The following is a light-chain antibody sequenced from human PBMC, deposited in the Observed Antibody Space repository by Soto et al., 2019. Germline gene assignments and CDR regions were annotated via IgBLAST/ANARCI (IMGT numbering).Light chain of an antibody. CDR1: QSVSGSY. V-gene: IGKV3-20*01. Sequence: EIVLTQSPASLSLSPGERATLSCRASQSVSGSYFAWYQQKPGQAPRLLIYGASSRATGIPDRFSGSGSGTDFTLTISRLEPEDFAVYYCQQYGSTPRTFGQGTKVEIK. CDR2: GAS. J-gene: IGKJ1*01. CDR3: QQYGSTPRT.